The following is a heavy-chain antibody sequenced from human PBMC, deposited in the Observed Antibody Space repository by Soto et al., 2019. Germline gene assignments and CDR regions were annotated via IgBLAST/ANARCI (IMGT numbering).Heavy chain of an antibody. CDR3: ARGGVRCFAWLPPDWFGT. Sequence: QVQLVQSGAEVKKPGASVKVSCKASGYTFTSYDINRVRQATGQGLEWMGWMNPNSGNTGYAQKFQGRVTMTRNTFISTAYMELSSLRSETTAVYYCARGGVRCFAWLPPDWFGTCGQITLVTVAS. CDR2: MNPNSGNT. D-gene: IGHD3-3*01. V-gene: IGHV1-8*01. CDR1: GYTFTSYD. J-gene: IGHJ5*02.